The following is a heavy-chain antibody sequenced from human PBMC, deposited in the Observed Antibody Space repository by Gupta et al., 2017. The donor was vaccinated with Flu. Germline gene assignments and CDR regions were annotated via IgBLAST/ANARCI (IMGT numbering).Heavy chain of an antibody. Sequence: TYYADSVKGRFTISRDNSKNTLYLQMNSLRAEDTAVYYCARDMTIFGVVMFYFDYWGPGTLVTVSS. D-gene: IGHD3-3*01. CDR3: ARDMTIFGVVMFYFDY. J-gene: IGHJ4*02. V-gene: IGHV3-30*01. CDR2: T.